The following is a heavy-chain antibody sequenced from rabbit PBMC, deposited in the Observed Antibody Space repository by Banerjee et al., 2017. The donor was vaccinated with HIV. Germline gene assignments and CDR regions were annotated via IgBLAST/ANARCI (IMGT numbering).Heavy chain of an antibody. Sequence: QSLEESGGDLVKPGASLTLTCTASGFDVSSYYYMCWVRQAPGKGLEWIACIDPGSSGDTYYASWAKGRFTISKASSTTMTLQMTSLTAADTATYFCTRDISYNDYAPNGAPTERGQGTLVTVS. J-gene: IGHJ2*01. CDR2: IDPGSSGDT. D-gene: IGHD6-1*01. CDR1: GFDVSSYYY. CDR3: TRDISYNDYAPNGAPTE. V-gene: IGHV1S40*01.